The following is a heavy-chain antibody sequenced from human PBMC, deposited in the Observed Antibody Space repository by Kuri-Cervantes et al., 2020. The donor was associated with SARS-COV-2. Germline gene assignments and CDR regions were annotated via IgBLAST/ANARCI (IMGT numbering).Heavy chain of an antibody. CDR1: GGSFSGYY. Sequence: GSLRLSCAVYGGSFSGYYWSWIRRPPGKGLEWIGEINHSGSTNYNPSLKSRVTISVDTSKNQFSLKLSSVTAADTAVYYCARDPNANHNNWFDPWGQGTLVTVSS. CDR3: ARDPNANHNNWFDP. D-gene: IGHD4/OR15-4a*01. CDR2: INHSGST. V-gene: IGHV4-34*01. J-gene: IGHJ5*02.